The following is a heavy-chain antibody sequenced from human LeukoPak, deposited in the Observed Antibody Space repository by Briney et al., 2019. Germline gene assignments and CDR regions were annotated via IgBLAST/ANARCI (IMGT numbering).Heavy chain of an antibody. Sequence: ASVKVSCKASGYTFTSYGISWVRQAPGQGLEWMGWISAYNGNTNYAQKLQGRVTMTTDTSTSTAYMELRSLRSDDTAVYYCARDHLVAGDFDYWGREPWSPSPQ. CDR3: ARDHLVAGDFDY. CDR1: GYTFTSYG. V-gene: IGHV1-18*04. D-gene: IGHD6-19*01. J-gene: IGHJ4*02. CDR2: ISAYNGNT.